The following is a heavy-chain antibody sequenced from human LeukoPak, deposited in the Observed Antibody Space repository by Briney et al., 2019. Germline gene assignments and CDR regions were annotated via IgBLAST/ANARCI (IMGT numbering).Heavy chain of an antibody. J-gene: IGHJ3*02. V-gene: IGHV1-18*01. CDR2: ISAYNGNT. CDR1: GGTFSTYA. Sequence: ASVKVSCKASGGTFSTYAISWVRQDPGQGLEWMGWISAYNGNTNYAQKLQGRVTMTTDTSTSTAYMELRSLRSDDTAVYYCARPLTFGGVIVDAFDIWGQGTMVTVSS. D-gene: IGHD3-16*02. CDR3: ARPLTFGGVIVDAFDI.